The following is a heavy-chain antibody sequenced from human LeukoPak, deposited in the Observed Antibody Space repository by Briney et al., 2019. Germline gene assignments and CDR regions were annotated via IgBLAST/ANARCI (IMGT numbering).Heavy chain of an antibody. Sequence: GGSLRLSCAASGFTFSSYSMNWVRQAPGKGLEWVSSISSSSNYIYYADSVKGQFTISRDNAKNSLYLQMNSLRAEDTAVYYCARIRQIRFGESDYWGQGTLVTVSS. J-gene: IGHJ4*02. D-gene: IGHD3-10*01. CDR2: ISSSSNYI. V-gene: IGHV3-21*01. CDR3: ARIRQIRFGESDY. CDR1: GFTFSSYS.